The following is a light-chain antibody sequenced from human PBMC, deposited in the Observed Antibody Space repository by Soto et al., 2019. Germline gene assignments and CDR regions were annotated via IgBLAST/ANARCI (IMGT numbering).Light chain of an antibody. V-gene: IGKV3-11*01. CDR3: QQYGSSRTWT. J-gene: IGKJ1*01. Sequence: EIVLTQSPATLSLSPGERATLSCRASQRITTYLAWYQQKPGQAPRLLIYDASNRATGIPARFSGSGSGTDFTLTISRLEPEDFAVYYCQQYGSSRTWTFGQGTKVDIK. CDR2: DAS. CDR1: QRITTY.